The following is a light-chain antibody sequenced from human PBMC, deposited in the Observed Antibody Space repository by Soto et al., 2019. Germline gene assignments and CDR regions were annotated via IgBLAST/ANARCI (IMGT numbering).Light chain of an antibody. V-gene: IGLV4-69*01. CDR3: QTWGTGIHVV. CDR1: SGHSSYA. CDR2: LNSDGSH. Sequence: QLVLTQSPSASAPLGASVKLTCSLSSGHSSYAIAWHQQQPEKGPRYLMKLNSDGSHTKGDGIPDRFSGSSSGTERYLTISSLQSEDEADYYCQTWGTGIHVVFGGGTKLTVL. J-gene: IGLJ2*01.